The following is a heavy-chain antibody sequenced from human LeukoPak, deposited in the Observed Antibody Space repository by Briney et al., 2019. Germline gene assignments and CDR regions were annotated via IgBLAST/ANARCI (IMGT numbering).Heavy chain of an antibody. Sequence: PSVTLSLTCTVSGGSFTTHYWSWIRQPPGKGLEWIGYISYIGSTNYNPSLKSRVTISIDTSKNEVSLMLTSVTAADTAVYYCASDSISMNAFDAWGQGTMVTVSS. CDR2: ISYIGST. CDR3: ASDSISMNAFDA. D-gene: IGHD3-22*01. V-gene: IGHV4-59*11. CDR1: GGSFTTHY. J-gene: IGHJ3*01.